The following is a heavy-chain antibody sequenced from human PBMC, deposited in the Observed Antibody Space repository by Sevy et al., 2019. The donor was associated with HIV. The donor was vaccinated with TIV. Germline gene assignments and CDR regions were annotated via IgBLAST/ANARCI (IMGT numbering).Heavy chain of an antibody. V-gene: IGHV3-7*01. CDR1: GFSLNSYW. CDR2: IKQDGSVK. J-gene: IGHJ4*02. Sequence: GSLKISCAASGFSLNSYWMSWVRQAPGKGLEWVANIKQDGSVKYYVDSVKGRFTISRDNARNLLYLQMNSLRAEDTALYYCVRAIAADGSFWGQGTLVTVSS. D-gene: IGHD6-13*01. CDR3: VRAIAADGSF.